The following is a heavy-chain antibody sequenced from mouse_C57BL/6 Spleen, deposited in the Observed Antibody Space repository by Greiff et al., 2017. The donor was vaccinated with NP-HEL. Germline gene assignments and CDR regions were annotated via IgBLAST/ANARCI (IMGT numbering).Heavy chain of an antibody. CDR1: GFTFTDYY. Sequence: EVKLVESGGGLVQPGGSLSLSCAASGFTFTDYYMSWVRQPPGKALEWLGFIRNKANGYTTEYSASVKGRFTISRDNSQSILYLQMNALRAEDSATYYCARSIYDGNYEYYFDYWGQGTTLTVSS. V-gene: IGHV7-3*01. D-gene: IGHD2-1*01. CDR3: ARSIYDGNYEYYFDY. J-gene: IGHJ2*01. CDR2: IRNKANGYTT.